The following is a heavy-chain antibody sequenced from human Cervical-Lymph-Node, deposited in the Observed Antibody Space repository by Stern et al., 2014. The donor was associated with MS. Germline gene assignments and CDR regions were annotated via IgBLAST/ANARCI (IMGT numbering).Heavy chain of an antibody. V-gene: IGHV1-18*04. CDR3: ARSGTRVPRGY. CDR1: GYTFTSYG. J-gene: IGHJ4*02. CDR2: ISAYKDNT. D-gene: IGHD6-25*01. Sequence: QVQLVQSGPEVKKPGASVKVSCKASGYTFTSYGIAWGRQAPGQGLEWMGWISAYKDNTNHERKLQGRVTLTTNTTTSTAYMELRSLRSDDTAIYFCARSGTRVPRGYWGQGTLITVSS.